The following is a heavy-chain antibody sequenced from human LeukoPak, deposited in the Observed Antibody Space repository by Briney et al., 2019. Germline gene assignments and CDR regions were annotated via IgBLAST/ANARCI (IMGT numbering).Heavy chain of an antibody. CDR3: AKAPVDGYNLFRDY. CDR1: RFTFNSYA. J-gene: IGHJ4*02. CDR2: ISGSGGST. V-gene: IGHV3-23*01. D-gene: IGHD5-24*01. Sequence: PGGSLRLSCAASRFTFNSYAMSWVRQAPGKGLEWVSAISGSGGSTYYADSVKGRFTISRDNSKNTLYLQMNSLRAEDTAVYYCAKAPVDGYNLFRDYWGQGTLVTVSS.